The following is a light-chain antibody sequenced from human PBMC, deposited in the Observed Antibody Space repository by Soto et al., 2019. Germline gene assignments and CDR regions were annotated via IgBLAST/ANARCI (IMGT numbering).Light chain of an antibody. CDR3: QPYGSSPPYT. CDR2: GAS. J-gene: IGKJ2*01. Sequence: EIVLTQSPGTLSLSPGERATLTCRASQNVNSNYLAWYQQKPGQAPRLLIYGASNRATGIPDRFSGTGSGTDFSLSVSRLEPEDFAVYYCQPYGSSPPYTFGQGTKLEI. V-gene: IGKV3-20*01. CDR1: QNVNSNY.